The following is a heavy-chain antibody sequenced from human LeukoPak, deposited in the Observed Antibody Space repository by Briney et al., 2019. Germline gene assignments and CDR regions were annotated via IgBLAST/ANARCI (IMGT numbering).Heavy chain of an antibody. D-gene: IGHD6-13*01. CDR2: IYYSGST. CDR3: ARGGSIAAAGTGYFFDY. J-gene: IGHJ4*02. CDR1: GGSIRSYY. Sequence: PSETLSLTCTVSGGSIRSYYWSWIRQPPGKGLEWIGYIYYSGSTNYNPSLKSRVTISVDTSKNQFSLKLSSVTAADTAVYYCARGGSIAAAGTGYFFDYWGQGTLVTVSS. V-gene: IGHV4-59*12.